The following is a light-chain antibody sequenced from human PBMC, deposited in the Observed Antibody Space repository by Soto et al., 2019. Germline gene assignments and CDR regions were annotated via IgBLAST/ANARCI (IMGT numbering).Light chain of an antibody. CDR3: QQYGSSPLT. CDR2: DAS. Sequence: EIVLTQSPGTLSLSPGERATLSCRASQTVSSNDLAWYQQKPGQAPRLLIYDASSRATGIPDRFSGSGSGTDFILTISRLEPEDFAVYYCQQYGSSPLTFGGGTKVEIK. V-gene: IGKV3-20*01. J-gene: IGKJ4*01. CDR1: QTVSSND.